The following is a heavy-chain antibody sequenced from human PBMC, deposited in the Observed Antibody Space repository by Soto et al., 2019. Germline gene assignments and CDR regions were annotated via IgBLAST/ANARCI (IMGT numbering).Heavy chain of an antibody. CDR2: IHYSGNS. Sequence: QLQLQESGPGLVTPSETLSLTCTVSGDSISDSIYYWGWIRQSPERGLEWIGTIHYSGNSDYNPSLQSRVNMSTDASDNQFSLKLSSVTAADMAVYYCARGNPCTNGVCYPPFDYWGQGIVVTVSS. J-gene: IGHJ4*02. CDR1: GDSISDSIYY. CDR3: ARGNPCTNGVCYPPFDY. V-gene: IGHV4-39*01. D-gene: IGHD2-8*01.